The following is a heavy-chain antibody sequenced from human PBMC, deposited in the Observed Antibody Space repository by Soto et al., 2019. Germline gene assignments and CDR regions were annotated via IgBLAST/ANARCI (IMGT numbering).Heavy chain of an antibody. CDR2: INHSGST. Sequence: SETLSLTCAVYGGSFSGYYWSWIRQPPGKGLEWIGRINHSGSTNYNPSLKSRVTISVDTSKNQFSLKLSSVTAADTAVYYCARMGSGWYSLYYYGMDVWGQGTTVTVSS. J-gene: IGHJ6*02. CDR1: GGSFSGYY. D-gene: IGHD6-19*01. CDR3: ARMGSGWYSLYYYGMDV. V-gene: IGHV4-34*01.